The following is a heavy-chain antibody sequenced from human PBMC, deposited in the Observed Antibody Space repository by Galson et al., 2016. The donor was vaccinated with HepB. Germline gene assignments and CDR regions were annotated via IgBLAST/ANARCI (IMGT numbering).Heavy chain of an antibody. V-gene: IGHV3-7*01. Sequence: SLRLSCAASGFTSRSYWMTWVRQAPGKGLEWVAHLHPYGGDKSYVDSVKGRFIISRDNAESLLYLQMNSLRAEDTAVYYCARDGGYFKFDHWGQGILVTVSS. CDR3: ARDGGYFKFDH. CDR1: GFTSRSYW. CDR2: LHPYGGDK. D-gene: IGHD5-12*01. J-gene: IGHJ4*02.